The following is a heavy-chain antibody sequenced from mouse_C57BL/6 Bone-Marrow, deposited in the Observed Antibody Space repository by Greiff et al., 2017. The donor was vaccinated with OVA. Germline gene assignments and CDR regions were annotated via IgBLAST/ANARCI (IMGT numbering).Heavy chain of an antibody. J-gene: IGHJ4*01. CDR2: IYIGNGYT. V-gene: IGHV1-58*01. CDR3: AKNYGSSPPYYYAMDY. D-gene: IGHD1-1*01. Sequence: VQLQQSGAELVRPGSSVKMSRKTSGYTFTSYGINWVKQRPGQGLEWIGYIYIGNGYTEYNEKFKGKATLTSDTSSSTAYMQLNSLTSEDSAIYFCAKNYGSSPPYYYAMDYWGQGTSVTVSS. CDR1: GYTFTSYG.